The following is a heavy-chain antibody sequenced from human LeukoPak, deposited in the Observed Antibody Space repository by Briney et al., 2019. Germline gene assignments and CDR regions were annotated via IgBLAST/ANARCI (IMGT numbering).Heavy chain of an antibody. Sequence: GGSLRLSCAASGFTISSYAMSWVRQDPGKGLEWVSVVSGGGDNTYYADSVKGRFTISRDNSKNMSYLQMNSLRAEDTAVYYCAKWKYSNSGIDGYWGQGTLVTVSS. D-gene: IGHD6-6*01. V-gene: IGHV3-23*01. J-gene: IGHJ4*02. CDR2: VSGGGDNT. CDR3: AKWKYSNSGIDGY. CDR1: GFTISSYA.